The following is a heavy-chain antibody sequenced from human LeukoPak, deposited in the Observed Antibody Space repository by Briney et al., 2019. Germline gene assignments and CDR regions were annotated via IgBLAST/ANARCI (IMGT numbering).Heavy chain of an antibody. CDR2: IRYDGSNK. CDR3: AKDHRSRRYYDSSGYYSDY. Sequence: PGGSLRLSCAASGFTFSSYGMHWVRQAPGKGLEWVAFIRYDGSNKYYADSVKGRFTISRDNSKNTLYLQMNSLRAEDTAVYCCAKDHRSRRYYDSSGYYSDYWGQGTLVTVSS. V-gene: IGHV3-30*02. D-gene: IGHD3-22*01. CDR1: GFTFSSYG. J-gene: IGHJ4*02.